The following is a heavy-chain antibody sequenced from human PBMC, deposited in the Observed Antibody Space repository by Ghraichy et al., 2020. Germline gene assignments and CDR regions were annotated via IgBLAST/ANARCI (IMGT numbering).Heavy chain of an antibody. Sequence: SETLSLTCTVSGGSISSYYWSWIRQPAGKGLEWIGRIYTSGSTNYNPSLKSRVTMSVDTSKNQFSLKLSSVTAADTAVYYCARDYSSSWTDYYFDYWGQGTLVTVSS. J-gene: IGHJ4*02. CDR1: GGSISSYY. CDR2: IYTSGST. V-gene: IGHV4-4*07. D-gene: IGHD6-13*01. CDR3: ARDYSSSWTDYYFDY.